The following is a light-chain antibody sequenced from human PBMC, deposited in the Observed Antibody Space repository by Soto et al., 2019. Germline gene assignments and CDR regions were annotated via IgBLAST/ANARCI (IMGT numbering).Light chain of an antibody. CDR2: WAS. CDR3: QQYYSTPPIT. V-gene: IGKV4-1*01. J-gene: IGKJ5*01. Sequence: DVVLTQSPDSLAVSLGERATINCKSSQSVLYSSNNMNYLAWYQQKAGQPPKLLIYWASTRESGVPDRFGGSGSGTEFTLTISSLQAEDVAVYYCQQYYSTPPITFGQGTRLEIK. CDR1: QSVLYSSNNMNY.